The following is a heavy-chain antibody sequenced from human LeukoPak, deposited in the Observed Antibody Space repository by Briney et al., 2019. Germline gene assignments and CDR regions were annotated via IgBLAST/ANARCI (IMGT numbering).Heavy chain of an antibody. CDR1: GFTFSSYA. J-gene: IGHJ6*04. CDR3: ARSRYLVGDV. CDR2: ISSNGGST. V-gene: IGHV3-64*01. Sequence: GGSLRLSCAASGFTFSSYAMHWVRQAPGKGLEYVSAISSNGGSTYYANSVKGRFTISRDNSKNTLYLKMGSLRAEDMAVYYCARSRYLVGDVWGKGTTVTVSS. D-gene: IGHD2-8*02.